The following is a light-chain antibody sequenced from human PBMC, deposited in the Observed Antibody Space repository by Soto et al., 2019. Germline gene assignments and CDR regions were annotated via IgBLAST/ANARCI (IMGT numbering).Light chain of an antibody. Sequence: EIVLTQSPATLSVSPGGRATLSCRATQNIGNKLAWYQHKPGQAPRVLIYDTSIRAAGIPARFSGSGSESNFTLAIITLQSKDFALYSCEEDNNWRSITIGQRTR. V-gene: IGKV3-15*01. CDR3: EEDNNWRSIT. CDR2: DTS. J-gene: IGKJ5*01. CDR1: QNIGNK.